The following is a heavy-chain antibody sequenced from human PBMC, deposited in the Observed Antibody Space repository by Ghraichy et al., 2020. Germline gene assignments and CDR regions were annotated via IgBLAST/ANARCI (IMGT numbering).Heavy chain of an antibody. Sequence: GGSLRLSCAASGFTFSSYSMNWVRQAPGKGLEWVSYISSSSSTIYYADSVKGRFTISRDNAKNSLYLQMNSLRAEDTAVYYCARENYYDSSGQAYWGQGTLVTVSS. V-gene: IGHV3-48*01. D-gene: IGHD3-22*01. CDR1: GFTFSSYS. CDR3: ARENYYDSSGQAY. J-gene: IGHJ4*02. CDR2: ISSSSSTI.